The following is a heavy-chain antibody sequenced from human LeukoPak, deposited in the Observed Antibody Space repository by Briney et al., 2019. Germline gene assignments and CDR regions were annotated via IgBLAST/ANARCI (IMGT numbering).Heavy chain of an antibody. CDR2: ISWNSGSI. D-gene: IGHD5-24*01. CDR3: AKDRDLDMDTMGAFDI. CDR1: GFTFDDYA. J-gene: IGHJ3*02. Sequence: GGSLRLSCAASGFTFDDYAMHWVRQAPGKGLEWVSGISWNSGSIGYADSVKGRFTISRDNAKNSLYLQMNSLRAEDMALYYCAKDRDLDMDTMGAFDIWGQGTMVTVSS. V-gene: IGHV3-9*03.